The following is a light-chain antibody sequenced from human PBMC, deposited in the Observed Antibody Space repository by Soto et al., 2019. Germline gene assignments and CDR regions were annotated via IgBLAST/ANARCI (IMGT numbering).Light chain of an antibody. V-gene: IGLV2-14*01. CDR1: SSAVGAYNY. Sequence: QSVLTQPASVSGSPGQAITISCTGTSSAVGAYNYGCWFQQHPGKVITPIVSVVSNRPSGVSNRFTGSKSVNAASLTISTHQAEDEPDYIGFAFTIDCTHVLGTGTNLTVL. CDR2: VVS. CDR3: FAFTIDCTHV. J-gene: IGLJ1*01.